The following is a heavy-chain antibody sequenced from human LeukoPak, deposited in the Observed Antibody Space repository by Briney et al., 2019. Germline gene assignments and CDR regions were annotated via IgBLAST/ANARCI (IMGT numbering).Heavy chain of an antibody. CDR1: GFTFSGYT. CDR3: VRGGWELDY. V-gene: IGHV3-7*01. J-gene: IGHJ4*02. CDR2: IKEDRTAD. Sequence: PGGSLRLSCEASGFTFSGYTMNWVRQAPGKGLEWVAHIKEDRTADYYVDSVKGRFTISKDDGKNSLHLQMNNLRVEDTAVYYCVRGGWELDYWGQGTLVTVSS. D-gene: IGHD4-23*01.